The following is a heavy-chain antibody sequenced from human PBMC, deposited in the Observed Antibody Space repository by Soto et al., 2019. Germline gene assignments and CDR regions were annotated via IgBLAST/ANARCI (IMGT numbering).Heavy chain of an antibody. V-gene: IGHV4-59*01. CDR2: IYYSGST. J-gene: IGHJ5*02. CDR3: ARRVRQSSEFDP. CDR1: GDSISSYY. D-gene: IGHD6-19*01. Sequence: QVQLQESGPGLVKPSETLSLTCTVSGDSISSYYWSWIRQPPGKGLEWIGYIYYSGSTNYNPSLKSRVTISVHTSKNQFSLRLSSVTAADTAVYYCARRVRQSSEFDPWGQGTLVTVSS.